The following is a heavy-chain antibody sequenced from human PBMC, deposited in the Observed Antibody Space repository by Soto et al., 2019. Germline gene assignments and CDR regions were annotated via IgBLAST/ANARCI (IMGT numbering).Heavy chain of an antibody. Sequence: EVQLVESGGGLVKPGGSLRLSCAASGFTFSSYSMNWVRQAPGKGLEWVSSISSSSSYIYYADSVKGRFTISRDNAKNSLYLQMNSLRAEDTAVYYCASSRRYSSGWGLAFDIWGQGTMVTVSS. D-gene: IGHD6-19*01. CDR3: ASSRRYSSGWGLAFDI. CDR1: GFTFSSYS. J-gene: IGHJ3*02. CDR2: ISSSSSYI. V-gene: IGHV3-21*01.